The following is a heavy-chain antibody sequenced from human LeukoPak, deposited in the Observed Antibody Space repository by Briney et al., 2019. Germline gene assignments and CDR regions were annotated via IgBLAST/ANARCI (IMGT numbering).Heavy chain of an antibody. CDR2: INPYTGDT. D-gene: IGHD2-21*02. CDR1: GYTFTDHY. J-gene: IGHJ6*02. Sequence: GASVKVSCKSSGYTFTDHYIHWVRQAPGQGLEWMGWINPYTGDTTYAQKFQGRLTVTRETSVTTVYMDLNSLGSDDTAVYYCAKDWEFCGGDCFHAMDVWGQGTTV. CDR3: AKDWEFCGGDCFHAMDV. V-gene: IGHV1-2*02.